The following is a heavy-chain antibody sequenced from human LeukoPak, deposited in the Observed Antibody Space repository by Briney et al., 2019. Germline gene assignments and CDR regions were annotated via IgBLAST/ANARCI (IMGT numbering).Heavy chain of an antibody. D-gene: IGHD3-3*01. J-gene: IGHJ6*02. CDR2: INPNSGGT. CDR3: ARDYGNDFGDYYGMDV. V-gene: IGHV1-2*02. Sequence: ASVKVSCKASGYTFTGYYMHWVRQAPGQGLEWMGWINPNSGGTNYAQKFQGRVTMTRDTSISTAYMELSRLRSDDTAVYYCARDYGNDFGDYYGMDVWGQGTTVTVSS. CDR1: GYTFTGYY.